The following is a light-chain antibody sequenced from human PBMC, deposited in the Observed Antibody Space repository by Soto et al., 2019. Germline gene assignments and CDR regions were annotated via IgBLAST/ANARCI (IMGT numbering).Light chain of an antibody. CDR1: SSNIGINY. V-gene: IGLV1-47*02. Sequence: QSVLTQPPSASGTPGQRVTISCSGSSSNIGINYVYWYQQLPGTAPKLVIYTNNERPSGVPDRFSGSRSGTSASLAISGLRSEDEADYYCAVWDDSLSGWVFGGGTKLTVL. CDR3: AVWDDSLSGWV. J-gene: IGLJ3*02. CDR2: TNN.